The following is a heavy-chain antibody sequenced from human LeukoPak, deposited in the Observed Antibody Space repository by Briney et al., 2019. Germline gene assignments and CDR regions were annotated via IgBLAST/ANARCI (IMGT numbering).Heavy chain of an antibody. CDR1: GFTFSNAW. CDR2: IKSKTDGGTT. Sequence: GGSLRLSCAASGFTFSNAWMSWVRQAPGKGLEWVGRIKSKTDGGTTDYAAPVKGRFTISRDDSKNTLYLQMNSLKTEDTVVYYCTTDLDFWSGYYTTWGQGTLVTVSS. D-gene: IGHD3-3*01. CDR3: TTDLDFWSGYYTT. V-gene: IGHV3-15*01. J-gene: IGHJ5*02.